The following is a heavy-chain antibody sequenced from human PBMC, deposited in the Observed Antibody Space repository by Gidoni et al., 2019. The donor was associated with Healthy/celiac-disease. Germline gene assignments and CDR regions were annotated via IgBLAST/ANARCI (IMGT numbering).Heavy chain of an antibody. CDR2: INHSGST. V-gene: IGHV4-34*01. CDR3: ARTGRYCSGGSCYSSYYYYYMDV. D-gene: IGHD2-15*01. J-gene: IGHJ6*03. CDR1: GGSFSGYY. Sequence: QVQLQQWGAGLLKPSETLSLTCAVYGGSFSGYYWSWIRQPPGKGLEWIGEINHSGSTNYNPSLKRRVTISVDTSKNQFSLKLSSVTAADTAVYYCARTGRYCSGGSCYSSYYYYYMDVWGKGTTVTVSS.